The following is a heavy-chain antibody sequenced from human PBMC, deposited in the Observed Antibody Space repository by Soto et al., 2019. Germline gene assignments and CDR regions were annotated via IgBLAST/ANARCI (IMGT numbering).Heavy chain of an antibody. D-gene: IGHD3-10*01. J-gene: IGHJ5*02. CDR1: GGSFSGYY. V-gene: IGHV4-34*01. CDR2: INHSGST. CDR3: AVRVHYYGSGSYFA. Sequence: PSETLSLTCAVYGGSFSGYYWSWIRQPPGKGLEWIGEINHSGSTNYNPSLKSRVTISVDTSKNQFSLKLSSVTAADTAVYYCAVRVHYYGSGSYFAWGQGTLVTGSS.